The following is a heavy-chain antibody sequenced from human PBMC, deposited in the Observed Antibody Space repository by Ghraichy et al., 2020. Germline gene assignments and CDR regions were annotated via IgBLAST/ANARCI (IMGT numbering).Heavy chain of an antibody. CDR3: ARQQKYSTSWYDY. Sequence: GESLNISCKGSGYDFSTQWIGWVRQKPGKSLEWMGIICPGDSDIGYSPSFQGQVTISADKSINTAYLQWSSLKASDTAIYYCARQQKYSTSWYDYWGQGTLVTVSS. CDR1: GYDFSTQW. D-gene: IGHD6-13*01. V-gene: IGHV5-51*01. J-gene: IGHJ4*02. CDR2: ICPGDSDI.